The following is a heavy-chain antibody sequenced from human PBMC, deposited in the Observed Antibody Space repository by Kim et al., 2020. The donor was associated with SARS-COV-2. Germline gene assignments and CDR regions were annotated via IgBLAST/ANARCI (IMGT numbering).Heavy chain of an antibody. J-gene: IGHJ4*02. V-gene: IGHV4-59*01. CDR1: GGSISYYL. CDR2: SYDSGST. CDR3: ARGSTPGLVPT. D-gene: IGHD2-8*02. Sequence: SETLSLTCTVSGGSISYYLWSWIRQPPGKGLEWIGYSYDSGSTHYNPSLKSRVTMSVDTSKNQFSLKLSSVTAADTAVYYCARGSTPGLVPTWGQGTLVIVSS.